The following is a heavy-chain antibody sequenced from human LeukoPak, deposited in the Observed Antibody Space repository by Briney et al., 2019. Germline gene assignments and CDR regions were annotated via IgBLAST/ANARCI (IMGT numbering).Heavy chain of an antibody. V-gene: IGHV3-23*01. CDR1: GFTFSSYA. CDR3: AKNPWRDNSGYYYFDY. Sequence: GGSLRLSCAASGFTFSSYAMSLARQAPGKGLEWVSAISGSGGSTYYADSVKGRFTISRDNSKNTLYLQMNSLRAEDTAVYYCAKNPWRDNSGYYYFDYWGQGTLVTVSS. J-gene: IGHJ4*02. CDR2: ISGSGGST. D-gene: IGHD3-22*01.